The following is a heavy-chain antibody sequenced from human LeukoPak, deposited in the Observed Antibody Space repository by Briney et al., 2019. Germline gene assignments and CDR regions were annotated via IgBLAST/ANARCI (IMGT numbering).Heavy chain of an antibody. Sequence: GGSLRLSCAASGFTFSSYDMHWVRQASGKGLERVSAIGTAGDTNYPGSVKGRFTISRENANNFLYLQMNSLRAGDTAVYYCARGAPRGSGSKLKYYFDYWGQGTLVTVSS. V-gene: IGHV3-13*04. CDR1: GFTFSSYD. J-gene: IGHJ4*02. D-gene: IGHD3-10*01. CDR3: ARGAPRGSGSKLKYYFDY. CDR2: IGTAGDT.